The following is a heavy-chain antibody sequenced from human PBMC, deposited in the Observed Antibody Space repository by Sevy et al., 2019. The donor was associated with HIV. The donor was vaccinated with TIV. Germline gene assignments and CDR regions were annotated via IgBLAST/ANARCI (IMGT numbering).Heavy chain of an antibody. D-gene: IGHD3-3*01. CDR3: AKVGDGFWSGPEVNWFDP. CDR1: GFAVSSNY. CDR2: ISGSGDTT. Sequence: GGSLRLSCAASGFAVSSNYMSWVRQAPGKGLEWVSAISGSGDTTYFADSVRGRFTGSRDNLKNSVFLQLSSLRVEDTAVYFCAKVGDGFWSGPEVNWFDPWGQGTLVTVSS. J-gene: IGHJ5*02. V-gene: IGHV3-23*01.